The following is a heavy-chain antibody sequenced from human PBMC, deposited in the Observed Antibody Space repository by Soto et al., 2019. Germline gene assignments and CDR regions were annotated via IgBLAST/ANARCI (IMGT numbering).Heavy chain of an antibody. CDR2: ITFTGVSI. Sequence: GGSLRLSCAASGLTFSSFAMNWVRQAPGKGLEWVSTITFTGVSIYYADSVKGRFTISRDNAKNTLYLQMNSLRDEDTAVYYCARDPTVTTRWGQGTLVTVSS. CDR3: ARDPTVTTR. J-gene: IGHJ4*02. V-gene: IGHV3-23*01. D-gene: IGHD4-17*01. CDR1: GLTFSSFA.